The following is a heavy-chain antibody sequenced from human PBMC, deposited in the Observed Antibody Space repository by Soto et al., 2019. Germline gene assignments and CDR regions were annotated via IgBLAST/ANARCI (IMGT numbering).Heavy chain of an antibody. V-gene: IGHV4-39*01. D-gene: IGHD3-22*01. CDR1: GGSISSRSYY. J-gene: IGHJ6*02. CDR2: MYYSGST. CDR3: ARRLYYDSSGFEGGGMDV. Sequence: SETLSLTCTVSGGSISSRSYYWGWIRQPPGKGLEWIGSMYYSGSTYYNPSLKSRVTISVDTSKNQFSLKLSSVTAADTAVYYCARRLYYDSSGFEGGGMDVWGQGTTVTVSS.